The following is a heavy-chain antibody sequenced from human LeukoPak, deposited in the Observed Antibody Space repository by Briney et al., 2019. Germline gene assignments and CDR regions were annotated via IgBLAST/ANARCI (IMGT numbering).Heavy chain of an antibody. CDR2: IYSSGST. CDR3: AKDDRIQTRRYSYNY. Sequence: GGSLRLPCAASEFSVGSNYMTWVRQAPGKGLEWVSLIYSSGSTYYADSVKGRFTISRDNSMNTLYLQMNSLRAENTAVYYCAKDDRIQTRRYSYNYWGQGTLVTVSS. CDR1: EFSVGSNY. J-gene: IGHJ4*02. D-gene: IGHD5-18*01. V-gene: IGHV3-66*01.